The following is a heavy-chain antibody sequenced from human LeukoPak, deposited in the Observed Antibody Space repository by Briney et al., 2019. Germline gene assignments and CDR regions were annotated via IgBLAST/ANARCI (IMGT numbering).Heavy chain of an antibody. CDR2: INTDGSDI. CDR3: AELGITMIGGV. CDR1: GFTFKNSW. D-gene: IGHD3-10*02. V-gene: IGHV3-74*01. J-gene: IGHJ6*04. Sequence: GVSLRLSCKASGFTFKNSWMYWVRQAPGQGLLWVSRINTDGSDISYVDSVKGRFTISRDNAKNSLYLQMNSLRAEDTAVYYCAELGITMIGGVWGKGTTVTISS.